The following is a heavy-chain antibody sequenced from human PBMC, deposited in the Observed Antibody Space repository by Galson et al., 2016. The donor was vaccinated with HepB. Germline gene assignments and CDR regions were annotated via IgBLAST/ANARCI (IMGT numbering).Heavy chain of an antibody. Sequence: SETLSLTCRVSGSSVSNHYWSWARQSPGKGLEWLAYNYENGDINYNPSLESRVTISVDTSKNQFSLKLTSVTAADTALYYCARGHYDFEFWGQGILVTVSS. CDR2: NYENGDI. J-gene: IGHJ4*02. CDR1: GSSVSNHY. CDR3: ARGHYDFEF. V-gene: IGHV4-59*02. D-gene: IGHD3-16*01.